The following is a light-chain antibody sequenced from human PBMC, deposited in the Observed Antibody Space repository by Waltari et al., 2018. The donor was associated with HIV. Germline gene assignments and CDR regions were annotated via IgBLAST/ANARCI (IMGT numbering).Light chain of an antibody. CDR3: MQGTYLYT. J-gene: IGKJ2*01. Sequence: VLTQSPLSLVATPGQSASIPCRSSESVVHSDGNTYLNWFHQRPGQSPRRLIYKVSNRDSGVPDRFSGSGSDTDFTLKIARVQPEDAGVYYCMQGTYLYTFGQGTKLE. CDR2: KVS. V-gene: IGKV2-30*02. CDR1: ESVVHSDGNTY.